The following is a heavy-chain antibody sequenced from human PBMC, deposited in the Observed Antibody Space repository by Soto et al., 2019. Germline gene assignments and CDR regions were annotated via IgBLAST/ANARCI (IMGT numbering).Heavy chain of an antibody. J-gene: IGHJ3*02. V-gene: IGHV3-53*01. CDR2: IYSGGST. CDR3: ARDDYGDYAFDI. Sequence: GGSLRLSCAASGFTVSSNYMSWVRQAPGKGLEWVSVIYSGGSTYYADSVKGRFTISRDNSKNTLYLQMNSLRAEDTAVYYCARDDYGDYAFDIWGQGTMVTVTS. D-gene: IGHD4-17*01. CDR1: GFTVSSNY.